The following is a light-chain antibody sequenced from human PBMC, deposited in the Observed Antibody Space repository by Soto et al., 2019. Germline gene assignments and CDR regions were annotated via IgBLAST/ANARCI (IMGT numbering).Light chain of an antibody. V-gene: IGKV3-15*01. CDR2: DAS. CDR3: QHYNDWPLT. CDR1: QSVSSN. Sequence: EIVMTQSPATLSVSPGERATLSCRASQSVSSNLAWYQQTPGQAPRLLIYDASTRDTGIPARFSGSGSGTEFTLAISSLQSEDFAVYYCQHYNDWPLTFGGGTKVEIK. J-gene: IGKJ4*01.